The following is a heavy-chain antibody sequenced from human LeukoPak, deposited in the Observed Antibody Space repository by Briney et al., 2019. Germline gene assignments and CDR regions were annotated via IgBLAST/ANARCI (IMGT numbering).Heavy chain of an antibody. CDR3: AKGESYYYDSSGYFPLDY. CDR1: GFTFDDYA. J-gene: IGHJ4*02. Sequence: PGRSLRLSCAASGFTFDDYAMHWVRQAPGKGLEWVSGISWNSGSIGYADSVKGRFTISRDNSKNTLYLQMNSLRAEDTAVYYCAKGESYYYDSSGYFPLDYWGQGTLVTVSS. D-gene: IGHD3-22*01. V-gene: IGHV3-9*01. CDR2: ISWNSGSI.